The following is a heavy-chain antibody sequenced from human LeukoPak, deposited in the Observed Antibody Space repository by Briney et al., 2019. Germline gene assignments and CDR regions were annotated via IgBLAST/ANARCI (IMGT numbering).Heavy chain of an antibody. CDR2: IYYSGST. J-gene: IGHJ4*02. CDR1: GGSISSSSYY. CDR3: AQMRGGIAAAGTDY. Sequence: SETLSLTCTVSGGSISSSSYYWGWIRQPPGKGLEWIGSIYYSGSTYYNPSLKSRVTISVDTSKNQFSLKLSSVTAADTAVYYCAQMRGGIAAAGTDYWGQGTLVTVSS. D-gene: IGHD6-13*01. V-gene: IGHV4-39*07.